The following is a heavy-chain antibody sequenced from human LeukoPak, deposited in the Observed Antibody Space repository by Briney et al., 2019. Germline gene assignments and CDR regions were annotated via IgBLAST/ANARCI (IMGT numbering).Heavy chain of an antibody. D-gene: IGHD3-10*01. CDR2: ISSSGSTI. CDR1: GFTFSSYE. Sequence: GGSLRLSCAASGFTFSSYEMNWVRQAPGKGLEWVSYISSSGSTIYYADSVKGRFTISRDNAKNSLYLQMNSLRAEDTAVYYFARDLTMGAFDIWGQGTMVTVSS. CDR3: ARDLTMGAFDI. V-gene: IGHV3-48*03. J-gene: IGHJ3*02.